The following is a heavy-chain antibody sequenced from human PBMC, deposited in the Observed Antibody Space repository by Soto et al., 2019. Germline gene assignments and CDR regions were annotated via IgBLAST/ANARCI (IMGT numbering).Heavy chain of an antibody. D-gene: IGHD4-4*01. CDR1: GGSFSGYY. CDR2: INHSGST. CDR3: ARGRATTVTTREYYYYMDV. J-gene: IGHJ6*03. V-gene: IGHV4-34*01. Sequence: SETLSLTCAVYGGSFSGYYWSWIRQPPGKGLEWIGEINHSGSTNYNPSLKSRVTISVDTSKNQFSLKLSSVTAADTAVYYCARGRATTVTTREYYYYMDVWGKGTTVTVSS.